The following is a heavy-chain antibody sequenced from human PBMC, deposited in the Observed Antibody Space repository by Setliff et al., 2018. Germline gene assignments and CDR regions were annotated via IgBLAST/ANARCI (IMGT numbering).Heavy chain of an antibody. Sequence: ASVKVSCKTSGGTFSTFGIHWVRQAPGQGLVWMGGINPIFGTAHYAQKFQGRVMITADESTSTAYMELSSLESEDTAVYYCVREGVDSRSSTDYRYYMDVWGKGTTVTVSS. D-gene: IGHD3-22*01. CDR2: INPIFGTA. CDR3: VREGVDSRSSTDYRYYMDV. J-gene: IGHJ6*03. CDR1: GGTFSTFG. V-gene: IGHV1-69*13.